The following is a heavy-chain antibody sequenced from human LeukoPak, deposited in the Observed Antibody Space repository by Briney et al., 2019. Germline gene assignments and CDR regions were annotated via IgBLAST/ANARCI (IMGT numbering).Heavy chain of an antibody. V-gene: IGHV3-53*01. CDR2: IYSGGST. Sequence: QSGGSLRLSCTASGFTFGDYVMSWVRQAPGKGLEWVSVIYSGGSTYYADSVKGRFTISRDNSKNTLYLQMNSLRAEDTAVYYCASQGLYDSSGYYLNYYYYMDVWGKGTTVTISS. D-gene: IGHD3-22*01. J-gene: IGHJ6*03. CDR3: ASQGLYDSSGYYLNYYYYMDV. CDR1: GFTFGDYV.